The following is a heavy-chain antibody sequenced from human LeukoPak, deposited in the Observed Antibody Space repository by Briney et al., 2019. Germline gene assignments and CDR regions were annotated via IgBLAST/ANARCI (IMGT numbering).Heavy chain of an antibody. V-gene: IGHV3-48*03. CDR2: ISSSGSTI. D-gene: IGHD3-10*01. CDR3: ARGVTPFDY. CDR1: GLTFSSYE. Sequence: PGGSLRLSCAASGLTFSSYEMNWVRQAPGKGLEWVSYISSSGSTIYYADSVKGRFTISRDNAKNSLYLQMNSLRAEDTAVYYCARGVTPFDYWGQGTLVTVSS. J-gene: IGHJ4*02.